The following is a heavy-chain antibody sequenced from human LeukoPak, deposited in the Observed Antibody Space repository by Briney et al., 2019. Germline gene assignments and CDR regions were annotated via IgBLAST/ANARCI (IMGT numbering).Heavy chain of an antibody. D-gene: IGHD3-22*01. CDR2: INPNSGGT. CDR3: AREPIFGYYDSRNFDY. V-gene: IGHV1-2*02. J-gene: IGHJ4*02. Sequence: GASVKVSCKASGYTFTGYYMHWVRQAPGQGLEWMGWINPNSGGTNYAQKFQGRVTMTRDTSISTAYMELSRLRSDDTAVYYCAREPIFGYYDSRNFDYWGQGTLVTVSS. CDR1: GYTFTGYY.